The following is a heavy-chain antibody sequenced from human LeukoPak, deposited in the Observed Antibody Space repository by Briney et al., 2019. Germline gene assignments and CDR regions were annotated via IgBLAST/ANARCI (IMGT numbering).Heavy chain of an antibody. V-gene: IGHV1-18*01. D-gene: IGHD3-10*01. J-gene: IGHJ4*02. CDR1: GYTFTSYG. CDR3: ARGGPGFGDLSPLAS. CDR2: ISAYNGNT. Sequence: ASVKVSCKASGYTFTSYGISWVRQAPGQGLEWMGWISAYNGNTNYAQKLQGRVTMTTDTSASTAYMELRRLRSDDTPVYYCARGGPGFGDLSPLASWAQGTLVPVSS.